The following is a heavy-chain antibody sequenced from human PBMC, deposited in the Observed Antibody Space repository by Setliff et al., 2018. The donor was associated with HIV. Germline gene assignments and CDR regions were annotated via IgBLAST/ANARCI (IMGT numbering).Heavy chain of an antibody. D-gene: IGHD6-19*01. V-gene: IGHV1-69*05. CDR1: GGTFSSYA. CDR3: ARDGYSSGWYIYSFDP. CDR2: LIPIYATS. Sequence: GASVKVSCKASGGTFSSYAISWVRQAPGQGLEWMGGLIPIYATSDYAQKLQGRVTISTDESARTAYMELRSLRSEDTAVYYCARDGYSSGWYIYSFDPWGQGTLVTVSS. J-gene: IGHJ5*02.